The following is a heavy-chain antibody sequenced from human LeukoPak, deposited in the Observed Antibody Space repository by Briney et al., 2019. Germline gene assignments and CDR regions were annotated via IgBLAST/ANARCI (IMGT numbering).Heavy chain of an antibody. V-gene: IGHV4-38-2*01. J-gene: IGHJ3*02. D-gene: IGHD3-9*01. CDR1: GYSISSGYY. Sequence: SETLSFTCAVSGYSISSGYYWGWIRQPPGKGLEWIGSIYHSGSTYYNPSLKSRVTISVDTSKNQFSLKLSSVTAADTAVYYCARASGGYDILTPIDIWGQGTMVTVSS. CDR3: ARASGGYDILTPIDI. CDR2: IYHSGST.